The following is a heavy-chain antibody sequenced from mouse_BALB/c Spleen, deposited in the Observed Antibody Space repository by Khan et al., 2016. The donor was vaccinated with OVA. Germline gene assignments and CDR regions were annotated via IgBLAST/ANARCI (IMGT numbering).Heavy chain of an antibody. CDR2: ISYDGSN. J-gene: IGHJ1*01. Sequence: EVQLQESGPGLVKPSQSLSLTCSVTGHSITSGYRLNWIRQFPGNKLEWMGYISYDGSNNYKPSLKNRISITRDTSKNQFFLKLNSVGAEDTATYYCARGGAVVPYWYFDVWGAGTTVTVSS. CDR1: GHSITSGYR. CDR3: ARGGAVVPYWYFDV. D-gene: IGHD1-1*01. V-gene: IGHV3-6*02.